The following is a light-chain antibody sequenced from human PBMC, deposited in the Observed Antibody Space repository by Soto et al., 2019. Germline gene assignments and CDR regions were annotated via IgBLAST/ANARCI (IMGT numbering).Light chain of an antibody. V-gene: IGKV1-39*01. CDR3: QQSYSTPYT. CDR2: AAS. Sequence: DIQMTQSPSSLSASVGDRVTITCRASQSISSYLNWYQQKPGKAPKLLIYAASSLQSGVPSRFSGSGSGTDFTLTSSSLQPEDFETYYCQQSYSTPYTFGQGTKLESK. CDR1: QSISSY. J-gene: IGKJ2*01.